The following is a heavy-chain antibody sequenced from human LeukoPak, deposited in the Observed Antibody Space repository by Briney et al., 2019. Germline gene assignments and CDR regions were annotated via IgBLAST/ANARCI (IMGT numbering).Heavy chain of an antibody. J-gene: IGHJ6*02. CDR2: ISAYNGNT. V-gene: IGHV1-18*01. CDR1: GYTFTSYG. CDR3: ARGRADYYDSSGYYHRYGMDV. D-gene: IGHD3-22*01. Sequence: GASAKVSCKASGYTFTSYGISWVRQAPGQGLEWMGWISAYNGNTNYAQKLQSRVTMTTDTSTSTAYMELRSLRSDDTAVYYCARGRADYYDSSGYYHRYGMDVWGQGTTVTVSS.